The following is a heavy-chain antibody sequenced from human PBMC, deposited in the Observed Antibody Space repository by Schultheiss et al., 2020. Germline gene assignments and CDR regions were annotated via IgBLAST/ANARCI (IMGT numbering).Heavy chain of an antibody. CDR3: ARGSPTQQLVVDY. CDR2: INTYNGDT. D-gene: IGHD6-13*01. Sequence: ASVKVSCKASGYNFISYTLSWVRQAPGQGLELVGWINTYNGDTDYAQMLQGRVTITSDTSTSTAYMEFRSLTSDDTAVYYCARGSPTQQLVVDYWGQGTLVTVSS. CDR1: GYNFISYT. V-gene: IGHV1-18*04. J-gene: IGHJ4*02.